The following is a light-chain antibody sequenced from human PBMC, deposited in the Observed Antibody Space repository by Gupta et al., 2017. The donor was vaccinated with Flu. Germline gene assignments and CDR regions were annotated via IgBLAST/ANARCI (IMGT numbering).Light chain of an antibody. J-gene: IGLJ2*01. CDR1: SSDIGDYNY. Sequence: QSALTQPRSESGSPGQSVTISCTGTSSDIGDYNYVSWFQQHPGKAPKLMIYDVTKRSSGVPARFSGSKSGNTASLTISGLQAEDEADYHCCSFAGSYTLVFGGGTKLTVL. CDR2: DVT. V-gene: IGLV2-11*01. CDR3: CSFAGSYTLV.